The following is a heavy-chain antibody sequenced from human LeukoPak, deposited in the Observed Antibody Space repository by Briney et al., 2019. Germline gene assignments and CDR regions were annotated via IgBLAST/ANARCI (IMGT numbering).Heavy chain of an antibody. V-gene: IGHV3-30*18. D-gene: IGHD6-19*01. Sequence: GGSLRLSCAASGFTFSSYGMHWVRQAPGKGLEWVAVISYDGSNKYYADSVKGRFTISRDNSKNTLYLRMNSLRAEDTAVYYCAKARPRIAVAGYFDYWGQGTLVTVSS. CDR3: AKARPRIAVAGYFDY. J-gene: IGHJ4*02. CDR1: GFTFSSYG. CDR2: ISYDGSNK.